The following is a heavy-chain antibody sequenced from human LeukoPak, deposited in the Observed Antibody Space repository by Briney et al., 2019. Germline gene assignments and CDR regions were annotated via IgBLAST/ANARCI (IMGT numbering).Heavy chain of an antibody. D-gene: IGHD2-2*01. CDR1: GFTFSNFG. CDR2: IRYDGSNK. V-gene: IGHV3-30*02. Sequence: GGSLRLSCAASGFTFSNFGMHWVRQAPGKGLEWVAFIRYDGSNKYYADSVKGRFTISRDNSKNTLYLQMNSLRAEDTAVYYCAKDSGVVVVPAQDYYYMDVWGKGTTVTVSS. CDR3: AKDSGVVVVPAQDYYYMDV. J-gene: IGHJ6*03.